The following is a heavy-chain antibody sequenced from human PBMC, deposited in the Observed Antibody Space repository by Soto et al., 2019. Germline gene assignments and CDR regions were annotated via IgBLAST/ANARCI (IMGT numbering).Heavy chain of an antibody. V-gene: IGHV3-53*01. CDR1: GFTVSSNY. CDR2: IYSGGST. J-gene: IGHJ6*02. Sequence: GVLRLSCAASGFTVSSNYMSWVRQAPGKGLEWVSVIYSGGSTYYADSVKGRFTISRDSSKNTLYLQMNSLRAEDTAVYYCARVRNDCSGGSCYIAGLDVWGQGTTVTVSS. D-gene: IGHD2-15*01. CDR3: ARVRNDCSGGSCYIAGLDV.